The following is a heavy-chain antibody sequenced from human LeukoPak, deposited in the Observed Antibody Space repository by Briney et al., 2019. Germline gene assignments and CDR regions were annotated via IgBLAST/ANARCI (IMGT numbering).Heavy chain of an antibody. V-gene: IGHV1-3*04. CDR2: INTGNGNT. CDR3: ARGTNYGDYFVGDAFDI. D-gene: IGHD4-17*01. J-gene: IGHJ3*02. CDR1: GYSFISYG. Sequence: ASVKVSCKASGYSFISYGMSWVRQAPGQGLEWMGWINTGNGNTKYSQKLQGRVTITRDTSATTASMDLSSLRSEDTAVYYCARGTNYGDYFVGDAFDIWGQGTMVTVSS.